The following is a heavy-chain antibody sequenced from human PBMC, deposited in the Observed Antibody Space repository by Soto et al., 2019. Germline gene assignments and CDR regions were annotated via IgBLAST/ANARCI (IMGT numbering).Heavy chain of an antibody. CDR1: GFTFSNFV. V-gene: IGHV3-23*01. CDR2: IGGTSGST. Sequence: EVQLLESGGGLVQPGGSLRVSCAASGFTFSNFVMSWVRRAPGKGLEWVSAIGGTSGSTYYADSVKGRFTISRDNSKNTVSLQMNSLRVEDTAVYYCAKRRGDGYFDFWGRGTLVTVSS. D-gene: IGHD7-27*01. CDR3: AKRRGDGYFDF. J-gene: IGHJ2*01.